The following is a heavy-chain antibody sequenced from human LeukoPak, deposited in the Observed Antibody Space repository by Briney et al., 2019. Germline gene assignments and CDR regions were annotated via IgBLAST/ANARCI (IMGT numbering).Heavy chain of an antibody. D-gene: IGHD2-21*01. V-gene: IGHV3-20*04. J-gene: IGHJ3*02. CDR1: GFNFDNYG. Sequence: GSLRLSCAASGFNFDNYGMSWVRQAPGKGLERVSGINWNGGSTSYADSVKGRLTISRDNAKNSLYLQMNSLRAEDTALYYRARDHFRVVDAFDIWGQGTMVTVSS. CDR3: ARDHFRVVDAFDI. CDR2: INWNGGST.